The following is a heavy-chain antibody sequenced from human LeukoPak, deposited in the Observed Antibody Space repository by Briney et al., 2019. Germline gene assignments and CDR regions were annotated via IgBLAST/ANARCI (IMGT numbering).Heavy chain of an antibody. J-gene: IGHJ4*02. CDR3: ARDPGIAALAYFDY. V-gene: IGHV1-69*13. D-gene: IGHD6-6*01. CDR2: IIPIFGTA. CDR1: GGTFSSYA. Sequence: ASVKVSCKASGGTFSSYAISWVRQAPGQGLEWMGGIIPIFGTANYAQKFQGRVTITADESTSTAYMELSSLRSEDTAVYYCARDPGIAALAYFDYWGQGTLVTVSS.